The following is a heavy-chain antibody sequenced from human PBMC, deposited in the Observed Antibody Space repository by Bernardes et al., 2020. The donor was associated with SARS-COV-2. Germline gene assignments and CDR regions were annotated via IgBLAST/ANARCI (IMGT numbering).Heavy chain of an antibody. V-gene: IGHV3-21*04. D-gene: IGHD3-10*01. CDR3: AKGVFNEGFGELLTLFDH. CDR2: LSRTSSYI. Sequence: GGSLRLSCAASGFTLSDYSMNWVRQAPGKGLEWVSSLSRTSSYIYYADSVKGRFTISRDNAKNSLYLQMNSLKTEDTAFYYCAKGVFNEGFGELLTLFDHWGQGTLVTVSS. CDR1: GFTLSDYS. J-gene: IGHJ4*02.